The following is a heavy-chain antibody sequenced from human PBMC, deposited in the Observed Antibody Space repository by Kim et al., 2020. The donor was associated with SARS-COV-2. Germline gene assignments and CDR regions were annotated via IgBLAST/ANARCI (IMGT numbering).Heavy chain of an antibody. CDR3: AKDRSYCSGGSCYPGGEPGGSFYYYYGMDV. CDR2: ISWNSGSI. Sequence: GGSLRLSCAASGFTFGDYAMHWVRQAPGKGLEWVSGISWNSGSIGYADSVKGRFTISRDNAKNSLYLQMNSLRAEDTALYYCAKDRSYCSGGSCYPGGEPGGSFYYYYGMDVWGQGTTVTVSS. D-gene: IGHD2-15*01. V-gene: IGHV3-9*01. J-gene: IGHJ6*02. CDR1: GFTFGDYA.